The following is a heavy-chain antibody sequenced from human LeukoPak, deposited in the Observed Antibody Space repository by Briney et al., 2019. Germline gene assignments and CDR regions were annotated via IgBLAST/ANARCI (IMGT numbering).Heavy chain of an antibody. CDR2: IYYSGST. CDR3: ARVYSGSYYALGY. CDR1: GGSISSSSYY. D-gene: IGHD1-26*01. J-gene: IGHJ4*02. Sequence: SETLSLTCTVSGGSISSSSYYWGWIRQPPGKGLEWIGSIYYSGSTYYNPSLKSRVTMSVDTSKNQFSLKLSSVTAADTAVYYCARVYSGSYYALGYWGQGTLVTVSS. V-gene: IGHV4-39*01.